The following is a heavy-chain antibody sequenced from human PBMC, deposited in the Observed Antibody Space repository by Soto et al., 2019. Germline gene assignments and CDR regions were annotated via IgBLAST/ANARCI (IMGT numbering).Heavy chain of an antibody. V-gene: IGHV1-69*13. CDR2: IIPIFGTA. Sequence: SVKVSCKASGGTFSSYAISWVRQAPGQGLEWMGGIIPIFGTANYAQKFQGRVTITADASTSTAYMELSSLRSEDTAVYYCATSRGYSSSSDYYYYGMDVWGQGTTVTVSS. CDR1: GGTFSSYA. CDR3: ATSRGYSSSSDYYYYGMDV. D-gene: IGHD6-6*01. J-gene: IGHJ6*02.